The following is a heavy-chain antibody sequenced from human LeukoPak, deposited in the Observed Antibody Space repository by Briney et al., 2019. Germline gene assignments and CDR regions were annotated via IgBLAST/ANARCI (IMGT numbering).Heavy chain of an antibody. V-gene: IGHV3-33*01. Sequence: PGRSLRLSCAASGFTFRSYGLHRVRPAPGKGPEWGAVIWYDGSNKYYADAVKGRFTISRDNSKNTLYLQMNSLRAEDTAVYYCARDRRIVGATGSFQHWGQGTLVTVSS. CDR3: ARDRRIVGATGSFQH. J-gene: IGHJ1*01. CDR1: GFTFRSYG. D-gene: IGHD1-26*01. CDR2: IWYDGSNK.